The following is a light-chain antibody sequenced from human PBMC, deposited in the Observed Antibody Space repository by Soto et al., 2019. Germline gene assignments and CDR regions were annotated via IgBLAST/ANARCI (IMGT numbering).Light chain of an antibody. V-gene: IGLV2-23*03. CDR1: SSDVGSYNL. Sequence: QSVLTQPASVSGSPGQSITISCTGTSSDVGSYNLVSWYQQYPGKAPKLMIYEGSKRPSGVSNRFSGSKSGNKASLTISGRQAEDEAEYHCFSYVGSSTFVVFGGGTKLTVL. J-gene: IGLJ2*01. CDR3: FSYVGSSTFVV. CDR2: EGS.